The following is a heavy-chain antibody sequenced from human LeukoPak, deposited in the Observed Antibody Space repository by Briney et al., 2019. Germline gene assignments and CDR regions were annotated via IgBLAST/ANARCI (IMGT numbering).Heavy chain of an antibody. Sequence: PGGSLRLSCAASGFTFSSYGTHWVRQAPGKGLEWVAFIRYGGSNKYYADSVKGRFTISRDNSKNTLYLQMNSLRAEDTAVYYCAKLSRLAAPHWGQGTLVTVSS. V-gene: IGHV3-30*02. CDR3: AKLSRLAAPH. CDR1: GFTFSSYG. D-gene: IGHD6-13*01. CDR2: IRYGGSNK. J-gene: IGHJ4*02.